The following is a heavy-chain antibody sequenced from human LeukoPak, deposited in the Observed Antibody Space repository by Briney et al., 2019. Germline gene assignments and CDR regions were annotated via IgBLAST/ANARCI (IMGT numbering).Heavy chain of an antibody. CDR3: ARDYYGSGSYYNPLDY. J-gene: IGHJ4*02. V-gene: IGHV4-4*07. D-gene: IGHD3-10*01. CDR2: IYTSGST. CDR1: GGSVSSYY. Sequence: PSETLSLTCTVSGGSVSSYYWSWIRQPAGKGLEWIGRIYTSGSTNYNPSLKSRVTMSVDTSKNQFSLKLSSVTAADTAGYYCARDYYGSGSYYNPLDYWGQGTLVTVSS.